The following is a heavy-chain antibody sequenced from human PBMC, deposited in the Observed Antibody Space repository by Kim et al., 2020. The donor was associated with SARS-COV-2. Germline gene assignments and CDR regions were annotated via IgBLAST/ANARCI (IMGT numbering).Heavy chain of an antibody. D-gene: IGHD2-15*01. CDR1: GFTFSSYW. CDR3: ARGGCGGGGCYWGGDY. CDR2: IKEDGSEK. V-gene: IGHV3-7*01. Sequence: GGSLRLSCAASGFTFSSYWMSWVRQAPGKGLEWVANIKEDGSEKYYVDSVKGRFTISRDNAKNSLYLQMNSLRAEDTAVYYCARGGCGGGGCYWGGDYWGQGTLVTVSS. J-gene: IGHJ4*02.